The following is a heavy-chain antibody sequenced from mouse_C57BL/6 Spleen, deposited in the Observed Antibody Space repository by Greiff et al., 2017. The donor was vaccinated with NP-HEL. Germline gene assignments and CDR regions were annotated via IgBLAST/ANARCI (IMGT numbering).Heavy chain of an antibody. CDR1: GYTFTDYN. Sequence: EVQLQESGPELVKPGASVKIPCKASGYTFTDYNMDWVKQSHGKSLEWIGDINPNNGGTIYNQKFKGKATLTVDKSSSTAYMELRSLTSEDTAVYYCARYGYDEDGYFDYWGQGTTLTVSS. CDR3: ARYGYDEDGYFDY. V-gene: IGHV1-18*01. D-gene: IGHD2-2*01. CDR2: INPNNGGT. J-gene: IGHJ2*01.